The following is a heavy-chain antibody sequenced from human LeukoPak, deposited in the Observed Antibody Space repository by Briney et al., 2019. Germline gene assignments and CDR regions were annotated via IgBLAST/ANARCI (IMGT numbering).Heavy chain of an antibody. CDR3: AREQLVGGDAFDI. Sequence: GGSLRLSCAASGLTFSSSWMHRVRQAPGKGLVWVSRINTDGSSTSYADSVKGRFTISRDNAKSTLYLQMNSLRAEDTAVYYCAREQLVGGDAFDIWGQGTMVTVSS. D-gene: IGHD6-6*01. CDR2: INTDGSST. J-gene: IGHJ3*02. CDR1: GLTFSSSW. V-gene: IGHV3-74*01.